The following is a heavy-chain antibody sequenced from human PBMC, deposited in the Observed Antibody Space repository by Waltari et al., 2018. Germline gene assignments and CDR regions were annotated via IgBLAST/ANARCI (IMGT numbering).Heavy chain of an antibody. CDR2: ISPIFGTA. CDR3: ARDRRRITMIVARSDAFDI. D-gene: IGHD3-22*01. V-gene: IGHV1-69*01. Sequence: QVQLVQSGAGVKKPGSSVKVSCKASGGTFSRYAISWVRQAPGQGLEWMGGISPIFGTANYAQKFQGRVTITADESTSTAYMELSSLRSEDTAVYYWARDRRRITMIVARSDAFDIWGQGTMVTVSS. J-gene: IGHJ3*02. CDR1: GGTFSRYA.